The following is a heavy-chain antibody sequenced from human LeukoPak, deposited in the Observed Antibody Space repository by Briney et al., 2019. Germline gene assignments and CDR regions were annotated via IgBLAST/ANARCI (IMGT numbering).Heavy chain of an antibody. J-gene: IGHJ4*02. Sequence: AGGSLRLSCAASGFAFNTYTMSWVRQAPGKGLEWVSSIRSTGSSVYYADSVKGRFTISRDNAKNSLYLQMNSLRAEDTAVYYCARVAGYCNSISNCYSDYWGQGTLVPVSS. CDR2: IRSTGSSV. V-gene: IGHV3-21*01. D-gene: IGHD2-2*01. CDR1: GFAFNTYT. CDR3: ARVAGYCNSISNCYSDY.